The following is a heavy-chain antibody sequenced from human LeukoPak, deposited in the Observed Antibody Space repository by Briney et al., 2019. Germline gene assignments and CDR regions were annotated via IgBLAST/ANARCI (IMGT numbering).Heavy chain of an antibody. D-gene: IGHD3-10*01. CDR1: GYTFTSYD. CDR3: ARRLRQGRNWFDP. V-gene: IGHV1-8*03. J-gene: IGHJ5*02. CDR2: MNPNSGNT. Sequence: GASVKVSCKASGYTFTSYDINWVRQATGQGLEWMGWMNPNSGNTGYAQKFQGRVTITRNTSISTAYMELSSLRSEDTAVYYCARRLRQGRNWFDPWGQGTLVTVSS.